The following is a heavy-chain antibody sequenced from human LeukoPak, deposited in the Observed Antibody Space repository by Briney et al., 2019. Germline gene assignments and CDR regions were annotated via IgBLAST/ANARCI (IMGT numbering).Heavy chain of an antibody. D-gene: IGHD2-15*01. CDR2: IYYSGST. J-gene: IGHJ6*02. CDR3: ARKGRCSGGSCYYLGDYYYYGMDV. Sequence: SETLSPTCTVSGGSISSYYWSWIRQPPGKGLEWIGYIYYSGSTNYNPSLKSRVTISVDTSKNQFSLKLSSVTAADTAVYYCARKGRCSGGSCYYLGDYYYYGMDVWGQGTTVTVSS. CDR1: GGSISSYY. V-gene: IGHV4-59*01.